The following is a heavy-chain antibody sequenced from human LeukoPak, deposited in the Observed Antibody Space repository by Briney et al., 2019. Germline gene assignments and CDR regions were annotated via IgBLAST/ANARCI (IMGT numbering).Heavy chain of an antibody. CDR3: ARENGSGRSAIDY. CDR1: GGSIVTGGYY. J-gene: IGHJ4*02. D-gene: IGHD3-10*01. V-gene: IGHV4-31*03. Sequence: SQTLSLTCTVSGGSIVTGGYYWTWLRQHPGMGLEWIGYIYYSGSTYYNPSLKSRVTISVDTSNNQFSLKLTSVTAADTAVYYCARENGSGRSAIDYWGQGTLVTVSS. CDR2: IYYSGST.